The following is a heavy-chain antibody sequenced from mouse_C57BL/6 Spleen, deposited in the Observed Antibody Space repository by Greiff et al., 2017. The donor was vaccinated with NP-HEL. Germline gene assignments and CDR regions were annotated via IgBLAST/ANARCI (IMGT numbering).Heavy chain of an antibody. Sequence: QVQLKESGAELVKPGASVKMSCKASGYTFTTYPIEWMKQNHGKSLEWIGNFHPYNDDTKYNEKFKGKATLTVEKSSSTVYLELSRLTSDDSAVYYCARGYTKGDYAMDYWGQGTSVTVSS. V-gene: IGHV1-47*01. CDR1: GYTFTTYP. CDR2: FHPYNDDT. CDR3: ARGYTKGDYAMDY. J-gene: IGHJ4*01. D-gene: IGHD1-2*01.